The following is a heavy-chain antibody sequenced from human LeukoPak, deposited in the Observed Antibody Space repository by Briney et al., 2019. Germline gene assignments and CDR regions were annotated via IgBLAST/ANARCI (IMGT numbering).Heavy chain of an antibody. CDR2: ISSSSSYI. J-gene: IGHJ4*02. CDR3: ARDWAVAGKGYYFDY. CDR1: GFTFSSYA. V-gene: IGHV3-21*01. D-gene: IGHD6-19*01. Sequence: GGSLRLSCAASGFTFSSYAMNWVRQAPGKGLEWVSSISSSSSYIYYVDSVKGRFTISRDNAKNSLYLQMNSLRAEDTAVYYCARDWAVAGKGYYFDYWGQGTLVTVSS.